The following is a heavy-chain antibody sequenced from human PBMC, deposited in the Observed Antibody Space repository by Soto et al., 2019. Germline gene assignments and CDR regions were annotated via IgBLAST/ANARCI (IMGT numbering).Heavy chain of an antibody. J-gene: IGHJ5*02. D-gene: IGHD3-22*01. Sequence: SETLSLTCTVSGGSINNYYWTWIRQPPGKGLEWIGYVYYTGSTSYNPSLKSRVTISLDTSMNQFSLTLNSVTAADTAMYFCARYSPPKKSYDSNPGWFGPWGQGTLVTVSS. CDR2: VYYTGST. V-gene: IGHV4-59*01. CDR1: GGSINNYY. CDR3: ARYSPPKKSYDSNPGWFGP.